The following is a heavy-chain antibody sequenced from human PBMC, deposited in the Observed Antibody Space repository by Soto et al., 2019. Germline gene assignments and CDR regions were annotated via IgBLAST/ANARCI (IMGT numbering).Heavy chain of an antibody. V-gene: IGHV5-51*01. D-gene: IGHD6-19*01. CDR2: INPGDSDT. Sequence: PGESLKISCKGSGYRFTRYWIGWVRQMPGKGLEWMGIINPGDSDTRYSPSFQGQVTISADKSISTLYLQWSTLKASDTAIYYCARHSGWLIGYYFDYWGQGTLVTVSS. J-gene: IGHJ4*02. CDR1: GYRFTRYW. CDR3: ARHSGWLIGYYFDY.